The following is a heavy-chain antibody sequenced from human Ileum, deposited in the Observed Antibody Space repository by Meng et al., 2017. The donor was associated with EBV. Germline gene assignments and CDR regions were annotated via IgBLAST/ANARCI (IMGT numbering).Heavy chain of an antibody. D-gene: IGHD3-10*01. CDR3: ARQSDHYYGSGSYYDY. CDR1: GGSISSSSYY. V-gene: IGHV4-39*01. CDR2: IYYSGNT. Sequence: PLHESGPGLVKPSEALSLTCTVVGGSISSSSYYWGWIRQPPGKGLEWIGMIYYSGNTYYNPSLKSRVTISVDTSKNQFSLRLSSVTAADAALYYCARQSDHYYGSGSYYDYWGQGTLVTVSS. J-gene: IGHJ4*02.